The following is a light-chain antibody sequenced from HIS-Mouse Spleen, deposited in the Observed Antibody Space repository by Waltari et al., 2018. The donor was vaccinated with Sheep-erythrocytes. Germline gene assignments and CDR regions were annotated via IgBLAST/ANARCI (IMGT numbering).Light chain of an antibody. V-gene: IGLV2-14*03. CDR1: SSYVGGYNY. Sequence: QSALTQPASVSGSPGQSITISCTGTSSYVGGYNYVSWYQQHPGKAPKLMIYDVSNRPSGVSNRFSGSKSGNTASLTISGLQAEDEADYYCSSYTSSSTSWVFGGGTKLTAL. CDR3: SSYTSSSTSWV. J-gene: IGLJ3*02. CDR2: DVS.